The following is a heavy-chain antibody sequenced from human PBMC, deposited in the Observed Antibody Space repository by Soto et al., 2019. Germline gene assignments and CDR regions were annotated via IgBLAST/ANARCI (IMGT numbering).Heavy chain of an antibody. Sequence: QVLLVESGGGVVQPGTSLRLSCAASGFFFSNYGMHWVRQAPGKGLEWVAHISYDENDEQLADSVKGRFTISRDKSKNTLYLQMNSLRPEDTAVYYCAREGGEVATTWFDSWGQGTLVTVSS. CDR3: AREGGEVATTWFDS. CDR2: ISYDENDE. D-gene: IGHD5-12*01. V-gene: IGHV3-30*03. J-gene: IGHJ5*01. CDR1: GFFFSNYG.